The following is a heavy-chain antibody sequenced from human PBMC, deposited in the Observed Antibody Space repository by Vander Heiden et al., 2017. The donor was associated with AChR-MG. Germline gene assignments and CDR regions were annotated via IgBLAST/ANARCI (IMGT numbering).Heavy chain of an antibody. V-gene: IGHV3-11*01. CDR3: ARVVRIARSWYDCDY. D-gene: IGHD6-13*01. Sequence: QVQLVESGGGLVKPGGSLGLSWVGSGFTFGDYYMTWIRQAPGKGLEWVSYISSSGSTTGSPSSYADSVKGRFTVSRDNANNSLYLQMSSLRVEDTAVYYGARVVRIARSWYDCDYWVQGTLGTVSS. CDR2: ISSSGSTTGSPS. CDR1: GFTFGDYY. J-gene: IGHJ4*02.